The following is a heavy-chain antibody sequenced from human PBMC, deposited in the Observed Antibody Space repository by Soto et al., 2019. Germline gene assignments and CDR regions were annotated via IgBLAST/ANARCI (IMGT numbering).Heavy chain of an antibody. CDR1: GGSISSYY. J-gene: IGHJ5*02. CDR3: AISSWYGNWFDP. V-gene: IGHV4-59*01. D-gene: IGHD6-13*01. CDR2: IYYSGST. Sequence: PSETLSLTCTVSGGSISSYYWSWIRQPPGQGLEWIGYIYYSGSTNYNPSLKSRVTISVDTSKNQFSLKLSSVTAADTAVYYCAISSWYGNWFDPWVQGTLSTVAS.